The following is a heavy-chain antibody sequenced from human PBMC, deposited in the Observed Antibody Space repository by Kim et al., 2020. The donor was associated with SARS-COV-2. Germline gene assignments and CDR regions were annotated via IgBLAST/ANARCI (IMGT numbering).Heavy chain of an antibody. CDR2: INPSGGST. J-gene: IGHJ6*03. Sequence: ASVKVSCKASGYTFTSYYMHWVRQAPGQGLEWMGIINPSGGSTSYAQKFQGRVTMTRDTSTSTVYMELSSLRSEDTAVYYCARERITIFGVVIISGTEKYYMDVWGKGTTVTVSS. D-gene: IGHD3-3*01. CDR1: GYTFTSYY. V-gene: IGHV1-46*01. CDR3: ARERITIFGVVIISGTEKYYMDV.